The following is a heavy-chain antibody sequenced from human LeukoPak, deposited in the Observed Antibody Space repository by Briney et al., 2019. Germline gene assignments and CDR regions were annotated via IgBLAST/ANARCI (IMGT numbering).Heavy chain of an antibody. Sequence: PGGSLRLSCAGSGFTFSRNWMNWVRQAPGKGLEWVANIKKDGSEKYYVDSVKGRFTISRDNAKNSLHLQMNSLRVEVTAVYYCAGGVGWLADNWGQGTLVTVSS. CDR1: GFTFSRNW. V-gene: IGHV3-7*01. J-gene: IGHJ4*02. CDR2: IKKDGSEK. CDR3: AGGVGWLADN. D-gene: IGHD6-19*01.